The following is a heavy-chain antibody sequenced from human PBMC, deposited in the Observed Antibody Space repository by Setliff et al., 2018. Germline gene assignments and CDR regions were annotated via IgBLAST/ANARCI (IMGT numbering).Heavy chain of an antibody. CDR3: ATPALSSIDY. Sequence: PGGSLRLSCAASGFTFSSYAMRWIRQTPGKGLEWVAYISSSGSLIYYPDSVKGRFTISRDNAKNSVYLHMDSLRPEDTAVYYCATPALSSIDYWGQGTLVTVSS. CDR1: GFTFSSYA. D-gene: IGHD2-2*01. V-gene: IGHV3-11*01. CDR2: ISSSGSLI. J-gene: IGHJ4*02.